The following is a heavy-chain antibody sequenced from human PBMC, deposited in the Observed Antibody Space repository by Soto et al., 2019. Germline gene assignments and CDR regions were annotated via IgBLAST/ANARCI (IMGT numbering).Heavy chain of an antibody. CDR1: GYTFTSYA. V-gene: IGHV1-3*01. CDR3: ASSSGYCSGGSCYSIDY. D-gene: IGHD2-15*01. Sequence: ASVKVSCKASGYTFTSYAMHWVRQAPGQRLEWMGWINAGNGNTKYSQKFRGRVTITRDTSASTAYMELSSLRSEDTAVYYCASSSGYCSGGSCYSIDYWGQGTLVTVSS. J-gene: IGHJ4*02. CDR2: INAGNGNT.